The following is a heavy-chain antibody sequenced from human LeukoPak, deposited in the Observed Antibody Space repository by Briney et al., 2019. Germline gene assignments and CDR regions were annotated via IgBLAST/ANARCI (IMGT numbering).Heavy chain of an antibody. D-gene: IGHD1-26*01. CDR3: ARAPTSYYYFDY. CDR1: GSTFSSYG. J-gene: IGHJ4*02. V-gene: IGHV3-33*08. CDR2: IWYDGSNK. Sequence: GGSLRLSCGASGSTFSSYGMHWVRQAPGKGLEWVAVIWYDGSNKYYADSVKGRFTISRDNSKNTLYLQMNSLRAEDTAVYYCARAPTSYYYFDYWGQGTLVTVSS.